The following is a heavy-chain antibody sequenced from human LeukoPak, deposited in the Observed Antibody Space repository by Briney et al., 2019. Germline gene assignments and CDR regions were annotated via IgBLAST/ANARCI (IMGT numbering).Heavy chain of an antibody. CDR3: AKDQQDILTGYIDY. CDR1: GFTFSSYA. V-gene: IGHV3-23*01. J-gene: IGHJ4*02. D-gene: IGHD3-9*01. Sequence: GGSLRLSCAASGFTFSSYAMSWVRQAPGKGLEWVSAISGSGGSTYYADSVKGRFTISRDNSKNTLYLQMNSLRAEDTAVYYRAKDQQDILTGYIDYWGQGTLVTVSS. CDR2: ISGSGGST.